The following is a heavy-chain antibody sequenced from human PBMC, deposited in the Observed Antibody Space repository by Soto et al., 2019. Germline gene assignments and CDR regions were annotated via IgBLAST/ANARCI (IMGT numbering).Heavy chain of an antibody. Sequence: QVQLQESGPGLVKPSWTLSLTCAVSGGSISSSKWWSWVRQPPGKGLEWIGQIYHGGSSDYNPSLKSRVTIAVDKSKNQFSLTLSSVTAADTAVYYCARDRDSSDTGGMDVWGQGNTVTVSS. J-gene: IGHJ6*02. CDR2: IYHGGSS. D-gene: IGHD3-22*01. V-gene: IGHV4-4*02. CDR1: GGSISSSKW. CDR3: ARDRDSSDTGGMDV.